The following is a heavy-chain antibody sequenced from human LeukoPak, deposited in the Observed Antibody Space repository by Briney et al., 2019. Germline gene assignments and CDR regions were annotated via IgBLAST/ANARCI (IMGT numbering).Heavy chain of an antibody. CDR1: GFTFSSYA. Sequence: GGSLRLSCAASGFTFSSYAMSWVRQAPGKGLEWVSAISGSGGSTYYADSVKGRSTISRDNSKNTLYLQMNSLRAEDTAVYYCAKSKKEIFGVVIPPFDYWGQGTLVTVSS. CDR2: ISGSGGST. D-gene: IGHD3-3*01. V-gene: IGHV3-23*01. CDR3: AKSKKEIFGVVIPPFDY. J-gene: IGHJ4*02.